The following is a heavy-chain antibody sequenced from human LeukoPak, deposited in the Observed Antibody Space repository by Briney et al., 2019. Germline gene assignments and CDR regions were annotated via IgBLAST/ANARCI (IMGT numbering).Heavy chain of an antibody. Sequence: GGSLRLSCEASGVTFSSYAMSWVRQAPGKGLEWVSAISGSGGSTYYADSVKGRFTISRDNSKNTLYVQMNSLRAEDTAVYYCAKDTHSNYYDPYYFDYWGQGTLVTVSS. CDR2: ISGSGGST. V-gene: IGHV3-23*01. CDR3: AKDTHSNYYDPYYFDY. CDR1: GVTFSSYA. D-gene: IGHD3-22*01. J-gene: IGHJ4*02.